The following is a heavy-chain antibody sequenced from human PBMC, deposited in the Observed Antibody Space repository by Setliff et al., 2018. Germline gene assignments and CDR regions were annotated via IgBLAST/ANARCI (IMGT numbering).Heavy chain of an antibody. CDR1: GGTFSSYA. D-gene: IGHD5-12*01. CDR3: AREGDYSGYDDDAFDY. J-gene: IGHJ4*02. CDR2: IIPIFGTA. V-gene: IGHV1-69*13. Sequence: SVKVSCKASGGTFSSYAISWVRQAPGQGLEWMGGIIPIFGTANYAQKFQGRVTITADESTSTAYMELSSLRAEDTALYYCAREGDYSGYDDDAFDYWGQGTLVTVSS.